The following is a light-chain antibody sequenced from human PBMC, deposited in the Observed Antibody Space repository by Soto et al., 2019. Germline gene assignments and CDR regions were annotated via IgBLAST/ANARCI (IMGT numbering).Light chain of an antibody. CDR2: EVS. CDR1: SSDVGGYNY. J-gene: IGLJ3*02. Sequence: QSALTQPASVSGSPGQSITISCTGTSSDVGGYNYVSWYQQHPGKAPKLMIYEVSNRPSGVSNRFSGSKSGNTASLTISGLQAEYEADYYCSSYTSSSTLVFGGGTKVTVL. CDR3: SSYTSSSTLV. V-gene: IGLV2-14*01.